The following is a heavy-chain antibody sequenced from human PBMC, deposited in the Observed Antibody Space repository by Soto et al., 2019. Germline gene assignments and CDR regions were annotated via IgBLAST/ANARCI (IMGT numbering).Heavy chain of an antibody. V-gene: IGHV4-59*01. CDR3: ARSSIAARYYYYYYMDV. Sequence: SETLSLTCTVSGGSISSYYWSWIRQPPGKGLEWIGYIYYSGSTNYNPSLKSRVTISVDTSKNQFSLKLSSGTAADTAVYYCARSSIAARYYYYYYMDVWGKGTTVTVSS. CDR2: IYYSGST. J-gene: IGHJ6*03. D-gene: IGHD6-6*01. CDR1: GGSISSYY.